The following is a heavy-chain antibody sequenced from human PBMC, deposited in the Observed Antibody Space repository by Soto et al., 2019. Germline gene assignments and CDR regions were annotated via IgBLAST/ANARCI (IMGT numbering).Heavy chain of an antibody. V-gene: IGHV4-34*01. CDR2: INHSGST. J-gene: IGHJ4*02. Sequence: QVQLQQWGAGLLKPSETLSLTCAVYGGSFGDYYWSWIRQPPGKGLEWIGEINHSGSTNYNPSLKRRVTISVDTSKNQFSLKLSSVTAADTAVYYCARGRNMATDSDLDYWGQGTLVTVSS. CDR1: GGSFGDYY. D-gene: IGHD5-12*01. CDR3: ARGRNMATDSDLDY.